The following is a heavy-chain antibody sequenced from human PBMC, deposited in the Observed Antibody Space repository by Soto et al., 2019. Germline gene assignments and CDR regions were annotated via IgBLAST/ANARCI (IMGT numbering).Heavy chain of an antibody. CDR2: IKQDGSEK. V-gene: IGHV3-7*01. D-gene: IGHD2-2*01. J-gene: IGHJ5*02. CDR1: GFTFSSYW. CDR3: ARDIVVVPAAMKWFDP. Sequence: GGSLRLSCAASGFTFSSYWMSWVRQAPGKGLEWVANIKQDGSEKYYVDSVKGRFTISRDNAKNSLYLQMNSLRAEDTAVYYCARDIVVVPAAMKWFDPWGQGTLVTVSS.